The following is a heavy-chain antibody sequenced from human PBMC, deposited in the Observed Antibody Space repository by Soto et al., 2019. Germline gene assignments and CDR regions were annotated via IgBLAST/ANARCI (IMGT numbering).Heavy chain of an antibody. CDR2: IIPILGIA. CDR3: ARDGMITFGGVIPKGDY. Sequence: QVQLVQSGAEVKKPGSSVKVSCKASGGTFSSYTISWVRQAPGQGLEWMGRIIPILGIANYAQKFQGRVTITADKSTSTAYMELSSLRSADTAVYYCARDGMITFGGVIPKGDYWGQGTLVTVSS. D-gene: IGHD3-16*02. J-gene: IGHJ4*02. CDR1: GGTFSSYT. V-gene: IGHV1-69*08.